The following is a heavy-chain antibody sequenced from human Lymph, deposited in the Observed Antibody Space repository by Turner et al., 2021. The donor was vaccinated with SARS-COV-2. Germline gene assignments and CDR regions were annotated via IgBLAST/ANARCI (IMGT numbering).Heavy chain of an antibody. CDR3: ATKYCSGGSCSYFDY. Sequence: QVQLQESGPGLVKPSGTLSLTCAVSGGSISSNNWWSWVRQPPGKGLEWIGEIYHSGNTNYNTSLKSRVTISVDKSKNQFSLKLSSVTAADTAVYYCATKYCSGGSCSYFDYWGQGTLVTVSS. CDR2: IYHSGNT. CDR1: GGSISSNNW. J-gene: IGHJ4*02. V-gene: IGHV4-4*02. D-gene: IGHD2-15*01.